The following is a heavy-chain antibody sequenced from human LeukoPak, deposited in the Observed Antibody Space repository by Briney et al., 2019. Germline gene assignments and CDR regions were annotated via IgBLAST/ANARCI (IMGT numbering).Heavy chain of an antibody. Sequence: SVKVSCKASGGTFTSYAISWVRQAPGQGLEWMGGIIPIFGTANYAQKFQGRVTITADESTSTAYMELSSLRSEDTAVYYCASNAGIAAADMGTAFDIWGQGTMVTVSS. CDR2: IIPIFGTA. CDR1: GGTFTSYA. D-gene: IGHD6-13*01. CDR3: ASNAGIAAADMGTAFDI. V-gene: IGHV1-69*01. J-gene: IGHJ3*02.